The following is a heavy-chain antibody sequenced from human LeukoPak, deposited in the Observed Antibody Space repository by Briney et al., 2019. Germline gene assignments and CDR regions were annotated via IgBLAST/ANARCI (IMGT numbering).Heavy chain of an antibody. J-gene: IGHJ2*01. CDR2: IYYSGST. D-gene: IGHD3-22*01. Sequence: SETLSLTCTVSGGSISSGGYYWSWIRQHPGKGLEWIGYIYYSGSTYYNPSLKSRVTISVDTSKNQFSLKLSSVTAADTAVYSCARDNDSSGYYWDRYWYFDLWGRGTLVTVSS. V-gene: IGHV4-31*03. CDR1: GGSISSGGYY. CDR3: ARDNDSSGYYWDRYWYFDL.